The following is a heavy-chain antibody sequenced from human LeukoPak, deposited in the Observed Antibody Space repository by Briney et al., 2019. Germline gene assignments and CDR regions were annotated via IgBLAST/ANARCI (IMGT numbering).Heavy chain of an antibody. CDR3: ARDKLTVVRAGAFDI. D-gene: IGHD4-23*01. CDR2: IYYSGST. CDR1: GGSISSSSYY. Sequence: PSETLSLTCTVSGGSISSSSYYWGWIRQPPGKGLEWIGSIYYSGSTYYNPSVKSRVTISVDTSKNQFSLKLSSVTAADTAVYYCARDKLTVVRAGAFDIWGQGTMVTVSS. V-gene: IGHV4-39*07. J-gene: IGHJ3*02.